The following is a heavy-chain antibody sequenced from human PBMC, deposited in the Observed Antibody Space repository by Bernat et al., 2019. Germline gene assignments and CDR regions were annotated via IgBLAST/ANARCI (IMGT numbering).Heavy chain of an antibody. D-gene: IGHD3-16*01. CDR3: AREPGWGALDL. J-gene: IGHJ3*01. Sequence: EVHLVQSGAALVQPGGSLRLSCAASGFTFLSHWMCWVRPAPGKGLEWVANIKSDGSAKYYVDSVKGRFTISRDNVNNSLYLQMNSLRADDTAVYYCAREPGWGALDLWGQGTMVTVSS. V-gene: IGHV3-7*03. CDR2: IKSDGSAK. CDR1: GFTFLSHW.